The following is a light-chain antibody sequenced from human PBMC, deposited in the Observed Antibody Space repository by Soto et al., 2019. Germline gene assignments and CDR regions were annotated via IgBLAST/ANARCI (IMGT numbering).Light chain of an antibody. V-gene: IGKV3-15*01. CDR1: QNVGFS. J-gene: IGKJ2*03. CDR3: QQYKNGYS. CDR2: RIS. Sequence: EVVMTQSPATLSVSPGERATLFCRAGQNVGFSVAWYQQKPGQAPRLLLYRISARATGVPDRFSGTGSGTDFTLTISSVQSEDFGVYYCQQYKNGYSFGQGTKLEIK.